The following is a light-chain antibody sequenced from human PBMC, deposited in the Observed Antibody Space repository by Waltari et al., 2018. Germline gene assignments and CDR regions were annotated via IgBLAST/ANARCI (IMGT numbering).Light chain of an antibody. CDR2: EVS. CDR1: NSDIGRSNT. J-gene: IGLJ2*01. Sequence: QSVLTQPPSVSGSPGQSVTISCTGTNSDIGRSNTVSWYKQPPGTAPKLMVYEVSNRPSGVPDRFSGSKSGNTASLTISGLQAEDEADYYCSSYTSSITLLFGGGTKLTVL. V-gene: IGLV2-18*02. CDR3: SSYTSSITLL.